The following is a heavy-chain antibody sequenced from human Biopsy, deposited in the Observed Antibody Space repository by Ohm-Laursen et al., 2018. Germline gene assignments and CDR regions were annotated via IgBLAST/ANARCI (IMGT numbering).Heavy chain of an antibody. J-gene: IGHJ6*02. CDR1: GFRFDDYA. Sequence: SLRLSCTASGFRFDDYAMQWVRQAPGKGPEWVSGISWNSDDIGYADSVKGRFTISRDNARNALHLQMNSLRTEDTALYYCAKDLGLNYSDRFLFYYGMDVWGRGTTVTVSS. CDR3: AKDLGLNYSDRFLFYYGMDV. CDR2: ISWNSDDI. V-gene: IGHV3-9*01. D-gene: IGHD4-17*01.